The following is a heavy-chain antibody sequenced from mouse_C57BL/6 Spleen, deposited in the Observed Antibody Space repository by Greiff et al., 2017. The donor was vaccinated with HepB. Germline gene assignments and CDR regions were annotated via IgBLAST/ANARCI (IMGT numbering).Heavy chain of an antibody. CDR1: GYTFTSYW. CDR3: ARKRDDAY. J-gene: IGHJ3*01. CDR2: IDPSDSYT. Sequence: QVQLKQPGAELVKPGASVKLSCKASGYTFTSYWMQWVKQRPGQGLEWIGEIDPSDSYTNYNQKFKGKATLTVDTSSSTAYMQLSSLTSEDSAVYYCARKRDDAYWGQGTLVTVSA. V-gene: IGHV1-50*01.